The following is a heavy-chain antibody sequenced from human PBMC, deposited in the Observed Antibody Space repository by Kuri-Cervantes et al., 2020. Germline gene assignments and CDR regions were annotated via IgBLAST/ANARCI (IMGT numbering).Heavy chain of an antibody. CDR3: ARGIAAAGTLDY. D-gene: IGHD6-13*01. CDR2: IDWDDDK. J-gene: IGHJ4*02. V-gene: IGHV2-70D*14. Sequence: SGPTLVKPTQTLTLTCTVSGFSLSTSGMRVSWIRQPPGKALEWLARIDWDDDKFYSTSLKTRLTISKDTSKNQVVLTMTNMDPVDTATYYCARGIAAAGTLDYWGQGTLVTVSS. CDR1: GFSLSTSGMR.